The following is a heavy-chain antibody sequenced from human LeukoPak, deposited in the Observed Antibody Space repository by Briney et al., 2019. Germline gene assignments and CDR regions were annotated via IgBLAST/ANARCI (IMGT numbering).Heavy chain of an antibody. V-gene: IGHV4-38-2*01. J-gene: IGHJ4*02. CDR2: IYHSGNT. CDR1: SYSISSGYY. CDR3: ARHLLGSRGYFDY. D-gene: IGHD7-27*01. Sequence: PSETLSLTCAVSSYSISSGYYLGWIRQPPGKGLEWIGSIYHSGNTYYNPSLKSRITISVDMSKNQFSLKLSSVTAADTAVYYCARHLLGSRGYFDYWGQGTLVTVSS.